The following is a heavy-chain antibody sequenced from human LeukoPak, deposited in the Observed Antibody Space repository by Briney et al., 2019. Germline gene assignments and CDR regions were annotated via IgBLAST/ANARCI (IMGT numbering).Heavy chain of an antibody. Sequence: GGSLRFSCTAPGFTFSNFGMQWVRQAPGKGLEWVAVIWYDGSNKYYADSVKGRFTISRDNSKNTLFLRMNSLRAEDTAMYYCARDPGICSGSNCYFHLAFHSWGQGTLVTVSS. CDR1: GFTFSNFG. J-gene: IGHJ4*02. CDR3: ARDPGICSGSNCYFHLAFHS. D-gene: IGHD2-2*01. V-gene: IGHV3-33*01. CDR2: IWYDGSNK.